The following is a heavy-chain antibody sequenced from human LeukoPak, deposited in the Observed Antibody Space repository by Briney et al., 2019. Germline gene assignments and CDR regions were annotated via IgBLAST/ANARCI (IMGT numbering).Heavy chain of an antibody. CDR1: GFTFSSYS. V-gene: IGHV3-21*01. D-gene: IGHD1-1*01. CDR3: ARGPALEPSPFDY. J-gene: IGHJ4*02. CDR2: ISSSSSCI. Sequence: GGSLRLSCAASGFTFSSYSMNWVRQAPGKGLEWVSSISSSSSCIYYADSVKGRFTISRDNAKNSLYLQMNSLRAEDTAVYYCARGPALEPSPFDYWGQGTLVTVSS.